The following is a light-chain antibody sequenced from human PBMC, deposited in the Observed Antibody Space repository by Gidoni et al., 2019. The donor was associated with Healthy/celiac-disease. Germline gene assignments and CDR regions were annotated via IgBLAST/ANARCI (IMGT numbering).Light chain of an antibody. CDR2: AAS. V-gene: IGKV1-39*01. CDR1: QSISSY. Sequence: DIQMTQSPSSLSASVGDRVTITCRASQSISSYLNWYQQNPGKAPKLLTYAASSLQSGVPSRFSGSGSGTDFTLTISSLQPEDFATYYCQQSYSTPFTFGPGTKVDIK. CDR3: QQSYSTPFT. J-gene: IGKJ3*01.